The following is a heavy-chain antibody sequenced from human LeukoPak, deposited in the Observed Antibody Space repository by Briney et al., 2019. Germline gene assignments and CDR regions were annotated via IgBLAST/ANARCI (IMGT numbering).Heavy chain of an antibody. J-gene: IGHJ5*01. CDR1: GYTFIDYY. CDR2: INPNSGGT. Sequence: ASVKVSCKASGYTFIDYYIHWVRQAPGQGLEWMGWINPNSGGTNCAQKFQGRVTMTRDTSISTAYMELSRLRFDDTAVYYCATSYYFDSSGYYGCDSWGQGTLVTVPS. CDR3: ATSYYFDSSGYYGCDS. D-gene: IGHD3-22*01. V-gene: IGHV1-2*02.